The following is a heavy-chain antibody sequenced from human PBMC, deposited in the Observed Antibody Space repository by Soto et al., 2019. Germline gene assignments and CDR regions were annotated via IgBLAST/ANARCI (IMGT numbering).Heavy chain of an antibody. CDR2: INPNGGST. CDR3: ARSRLQGDF. CDR1: GYTFIHYY. D-gene: IGHD2-21*01. J-gene: IGHJ4*02. Sequence: QVQLVQSGAEVKKPGASVKISCKASGYTFIHYYIHWVRQAPGQGLEWMAIINPNGGSTNYAQKFQGRVTVTSDTSTTTVSMELNSLESDDTAVYFCARSRLQGDFWCQGTLVTVSS. V-gene: IGHV1-46*01.